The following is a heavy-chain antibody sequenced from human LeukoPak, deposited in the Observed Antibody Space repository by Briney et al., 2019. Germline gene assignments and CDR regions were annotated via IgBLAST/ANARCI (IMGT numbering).Heavy chain of an antibody. CDR1: GFAFSDYY. CDR3: ATGYYDSSGYYSGTFDY. Sequence: GGSLRLSCAASGFAFSDYYMSWVRQAAGKGLEWVSAMSGSGGSTYYADSVKGRFTISRDNSKNTLYLQMNSLRAEDTAVYYCATGYYDSSGYYSGTFDYWGQGTLVTVSS. D-gene: IGHD3-22*01. V-gene: IGHV3-23*01. J-gene: IGHJ4*02. CDR2: MSGSGGST.